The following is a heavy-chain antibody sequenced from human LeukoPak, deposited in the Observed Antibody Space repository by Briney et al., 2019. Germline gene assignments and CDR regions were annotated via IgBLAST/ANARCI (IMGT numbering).Heavy chain of an antibody. CDR3: ARDYYGSGSYYNDQYYYYMDV. J-gene: IGHJ6*03. V-gene: IGHV3-7*01. D-gene: IGHD3-10*01. CDR1: GFTFSSYW. CDR2: IKQDGSEK. Sequence: GGSLRLSCAASGFTFSSYWMSWVRQAPGKGLEWVANIKQDGSEKYYVDSVKGRFAIPRDNAKNSLYLQMNSLRAEDTAVYYCARDYYGSGSYYNDQYYYYMDVWGKGTTVTVSS.